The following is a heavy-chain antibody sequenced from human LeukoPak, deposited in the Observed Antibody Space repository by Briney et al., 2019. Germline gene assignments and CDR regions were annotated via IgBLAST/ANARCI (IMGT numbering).Heavy chain of an antibody. CDR1: GGSISSGGYY. V-gene: IGHV4-31*03. CDR2: IYYSGST. J-gene: IGHJ5*02. Sequence: SETLSLTCTVSGGSISSGGYYWSWIRQHPGKGLEWIGYIYYSGSTYYNPSLMSRVTISVDTSKNQFSLNLSSVTAADTAVYYCARDFQGPKTLRDNWFDPWGRGTLVTVSS. CDR3: ARDFQGPKTLRDNWFDP. D-gene: IGHD3-10*01.